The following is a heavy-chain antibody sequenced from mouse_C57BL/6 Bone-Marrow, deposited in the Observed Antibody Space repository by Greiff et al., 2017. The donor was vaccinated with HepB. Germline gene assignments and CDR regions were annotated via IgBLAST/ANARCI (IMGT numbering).Heavy chain of an antibody. V-gene: IGHV1-18*01. J-gene: IGHJ2*01. Sequence: VQLQQSGPELVKPGASVKIPCKASGYTFTDYNMDWVKQSHGKSLEWIGDINPNNGGTIYNQKFKGKATLTVDKSSSTAYMELRSLTSEDTAVYYCARKGDWDVKTYYFDYWGQGTTLTVSS. D-gene: IGHD4-1*01. CDR3: ARKGDWDVKTYYFDY. CDR2: INPNNGGT. CDR1: GYTFTDYN.